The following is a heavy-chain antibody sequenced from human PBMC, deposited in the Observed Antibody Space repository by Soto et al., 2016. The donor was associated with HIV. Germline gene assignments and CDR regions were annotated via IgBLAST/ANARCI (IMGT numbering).Heavy chain of an antibody. CDR1: GGTFGSFA. J-gene: IGHJ6*03. CDR2: IIVIFGIA. CDR3: AKGPEGSYYYFHMDV. V-gene: IGHV1-69*13. Sequence: QVQLVQSGAEVKKPGSSVKVSCKTSGGTFGSFALTWVRQAPGQGLEWLGKIIVIFGIANYAEKFQGRVTITADESTSTAYMELSSLRSEDTAVYYCAKGPEGSYYYFHMDVWGKGTTVTVSS.